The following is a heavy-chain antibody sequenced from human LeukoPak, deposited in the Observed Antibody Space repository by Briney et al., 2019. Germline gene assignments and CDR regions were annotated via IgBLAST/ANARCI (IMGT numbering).Heavy chain of an antibody. CDR2: IRSTANGYAT. Sequence: GGSLRLSCAASGFTFSGSALHWVRQASGKGLEWVGRIRSTANGYATAYAASVKGRFTISRDDSKNTAYLQMDSLKTEDTAVYYCARVASSPRGSSSSVDYWGQGTLVTVSS. J-gene: IGHJ4*02. CDR3: ARVASSPRGSSSSVDY. CDR1: GFTFSGSA. D-gene: IGHD6-6*01. V-gene: IGHV3-73*01.